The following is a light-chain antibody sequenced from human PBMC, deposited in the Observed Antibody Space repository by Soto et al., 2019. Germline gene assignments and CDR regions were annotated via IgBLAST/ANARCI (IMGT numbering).Light chain of an antibody. V-gene: IGKV1-12*01. CDR3: QQALRFPHT. CDR1: QAINGW. J-gene: IGKJ2*01. Sequence: DIQMTQSPPSVSASVGDRVTITCRASQAINGWLSWYQQKPGKAPKLLISVASRLESGVPSRFSGSGAGTEFSLTVTSLQPEDFATYYCQQALRFPHTFGQGTRLEI. CDR2: VAS.